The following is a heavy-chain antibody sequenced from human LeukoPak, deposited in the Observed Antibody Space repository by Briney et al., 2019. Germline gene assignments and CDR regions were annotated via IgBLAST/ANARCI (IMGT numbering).Heavy chain of an antibody. V-gene: IGHV3-23*01. CDR2: ISGSGGST. CDR1: GFTFSSYA. D-gene: IGHD3-3*01. Sequence: GGSLRLSCAASGFTFSSYAMSWVRQAPGKGLEWVSAISGSGGSTYYADSVKGRFTISRDNSKNTLYLQMNSLRAEDTAVYYCVKGYDFWSGSNYYMDVWGKGTTVTVSS. CDR3: VKGYDFWSGSNYYMDV. J-gene: IGHJ6*03.